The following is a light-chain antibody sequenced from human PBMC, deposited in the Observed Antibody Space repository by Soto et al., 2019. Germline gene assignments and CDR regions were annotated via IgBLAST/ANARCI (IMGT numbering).Light chain of an antibody. CDR1: QSFGSNY. Sequence: EIVLTQSPGTLSLSPGERATLSCRASQSFGSNYLAWYQQKPGQAPKALIYGASSRATGIPDRFSGSGSGTDFTLTITRLEPEDFAVYYCQQFVSFPITFGQGTRLEIK. CDR3: QQFVSFPIT. CDR2: GAS. V-gene: IGKV3-20*01. J-gene: IGKJ5*01.